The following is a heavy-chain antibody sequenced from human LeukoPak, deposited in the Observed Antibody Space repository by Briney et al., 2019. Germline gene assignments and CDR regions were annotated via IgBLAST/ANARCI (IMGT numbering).Heavy chain of an antibody. Sequence: GGSLRLSCAASGFDFSTYAMSWVRQAPGKGLEWVSGISGSGDTTYYADSVKGRFTISRDNSKNMPYLQIKSLGAEDTAIYYCAKRFGELLSKVLFDYWGQGTLVTVSS. CDR3: AKRFGELLSKVLFDY. J-gene: IGHJ4*02. CDR2: ISGSGDTT. D-gene: IGHD3-10*01. V-gene: IGHV3-23*01. CDR1: GFDFSTYA.